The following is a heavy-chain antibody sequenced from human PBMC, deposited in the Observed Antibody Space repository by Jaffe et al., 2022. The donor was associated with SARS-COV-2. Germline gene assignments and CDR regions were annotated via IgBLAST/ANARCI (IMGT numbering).Heavy chain of an antibody. Sequence: QVQLQESGPGLVKPSQTLSLTCTVSGGSISSGGYYWSWIRQHPGKGLEWIGYIYYSGSTYYNPSLKSRVTISVDTSKNQFSLKLSSVTAADTAVYYCARDAGGPYSYGPNWFDPWGQGTLVTVSS. CDR3: ARDAGGPYSYGPNWFDP. CDR1: GGSISSGGYY. J-gene: IGHJ5*02. V-gene: IGHV4-31*03. CDR2: IYYSGST. D-gene: IGHD5-18*01.